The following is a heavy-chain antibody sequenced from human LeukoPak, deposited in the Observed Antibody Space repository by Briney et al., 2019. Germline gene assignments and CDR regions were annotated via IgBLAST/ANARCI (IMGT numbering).Heavy chain of an antibody. CDR1: GGSMTRYY. D-gene: IGHD3-3*02. Sequence: SETLSLTCTVSGGSMTRYYWSWIRQPPGKGLEWIGYMYYSGSTKYNPSLKSRVTISVDTSKNQFSLKLSSVTAADTAVYYCARSSTGSYFDYWGQGTLVTVSS. CDR2: MYYSGST. J-gene: IGHJ4*02. V-gene: IGHV4-59*01. CDR3: ARSSTGSYFDY.